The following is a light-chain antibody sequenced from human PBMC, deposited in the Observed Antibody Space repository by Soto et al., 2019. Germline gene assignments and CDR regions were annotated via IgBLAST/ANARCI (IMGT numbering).Light chain of an antibody. Sequence: QSALTQPASVSGSPGQSITISCTGTSSDIGGYNFVSWYHQHPGKAPKLLIYAVTNRPSGIPDRFSGPKSGNTASLTISGLQAEDGADYYCASYTTSSTLVFGGGTKLTVL. CDR1: SSDIGGYNF. V-gene: IGLV2-14*01. CDR3: ASYTTSSTLV. J-gene: IGLJ2*01. CDR2: AVT.